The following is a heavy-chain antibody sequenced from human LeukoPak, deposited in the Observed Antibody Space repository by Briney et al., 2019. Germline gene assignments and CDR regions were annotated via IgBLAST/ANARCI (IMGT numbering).Heavy chain of an antibody. CDR3: ARGHVPEHMTTVTSSLLWDY. V-gene: IGHV7-4-1*02. Sequence: GASVKVSCKASGYTFTRYAMNWLRQAPGQGLEWMGWINTNTGNPTYAQGFTGRFVFSLDTSVSTAYLQISSLKAEDTAVYYCARGHVPEHMTTVTSSLLWDYWGQGTLVTVSS. CDR2: INTNTGNP. D-gene: IGHD4-17*01. CDR1: GYTFTRYA. J-gene: IGHJ4*02.